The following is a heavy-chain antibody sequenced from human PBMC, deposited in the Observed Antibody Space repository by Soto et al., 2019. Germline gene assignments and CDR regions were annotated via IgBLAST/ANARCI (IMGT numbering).Heavy chain of an antibody. J-gene: IGHJ6*03. CDR1: GFTFSTYG. CDR2: GGSGGSR. D-gene: IGHD1-26*01. V-gene: IGHV3-23*01. CDR3: VKFMGRAYPYYYMDV. Sequence: DVQLLESGGGLVQWGGSLRLSCVTSGFTFSTYGMTWVRQAPGKGLERVSYGGSGGSRYYAESVKGLFPISRENSKNTLPLEMNSLRAEDTDTYYCVKFMGRAYPYYYMDVWGKGTTVTVSS.